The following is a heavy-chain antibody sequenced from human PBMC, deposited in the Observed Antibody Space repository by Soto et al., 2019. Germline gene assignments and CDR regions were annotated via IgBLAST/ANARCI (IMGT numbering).Heavy chain of an antibody. CDR3: ARSLANGTYEAFDI. CDR1: GYSFTSYW. D-gene: IGHD2-8*01. V-gene: IGHV5-51*01. CDR2: IYPGDSDT. J-gene: IGHJ3*02. Sequence: GESLKISCKGSGYSFTSYWIGWVRQMPGKGLEWMGVIYPGDSDTRYSPSLQGQVTISADKSSSAAYLQWSSLQASDTATYYCARSLANGTYEAFDIWGQGTMVTVSS.